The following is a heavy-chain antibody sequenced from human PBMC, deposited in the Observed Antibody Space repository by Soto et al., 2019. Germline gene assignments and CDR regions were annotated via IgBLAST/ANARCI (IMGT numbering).Heavy chain of an antibody. D-gene: IGHD3-22*01. Sequence: QLQLQESGPGLVKPSETLSLTCTVSGGSISSSSYYWGLIRQPPGKGLEWIGSIYYSGSTYYNPSLKSRVTISVDASKNQFSLKVSAVTAADTAVYYCARRFYDSSGYSHWGQGTLVTVSS. CDR3: ARRFYDSSGYSH. V-gene: IGHV4-39*01. J-gene: IGHJ4*02. CDR2: IYYSGST. CDR1: GGSISSSSYY.